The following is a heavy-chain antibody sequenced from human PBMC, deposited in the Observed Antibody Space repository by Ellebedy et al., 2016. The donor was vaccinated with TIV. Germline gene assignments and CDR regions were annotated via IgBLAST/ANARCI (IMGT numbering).Heavy chain of an antibody. J-gene: IGHJ3*02. V-gene: IGHV2-70*11. D-gene: IGHD3-22*01. CDR2: IDWDDDK. CDR3: ARHVLSVDSSGAFDI. CDR1: GFSLTTSGMC. Sequence: SGPTLVKPTQTLTLTCSFSGFSLTTSGMCVSWIRQPQGKALQWLARIDWDDDKYYDTSLKTRLSISKDTSRNQVVLTMIDMDPVDTATYYCARHVLSVDSSGAFDIWGQGTMVTVSS.